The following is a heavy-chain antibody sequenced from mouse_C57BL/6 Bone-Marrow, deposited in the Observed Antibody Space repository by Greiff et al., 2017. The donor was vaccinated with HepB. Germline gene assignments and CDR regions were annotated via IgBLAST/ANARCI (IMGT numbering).Heavy chain of an antibody. Sequence: QVHVKQSGAELVRPGASVKLSCKASGYTFTDYYINWVKQRPGQGLEWIARIYPGSGNTYYNEKFKGKATLTAEKSSSTAYMQLSSLTSEDSAVYFCARGRGTGDYWGQGTTLTVSS. CDR1: GYTFTDYY. D-gene: IGHD3-3*01. CDR2: IYPGSGNT. J-gene: IGHJ2*01. V-gene: IGHV1-76*01. CDR3: ARGRGTGDY.